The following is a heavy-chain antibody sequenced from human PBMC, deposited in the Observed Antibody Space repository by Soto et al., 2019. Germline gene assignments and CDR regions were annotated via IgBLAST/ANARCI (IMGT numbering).Heavy chain of an antibody. Sequence: QVQLVQSGAEVKKPGSSVKVSCKAYGGTFSSYAISWVRQAPGQGLEWMGGIIPIFDTADYAQKFQGRVTITADESTNTAYMELSSLRSEDTAVYYCAGHSSGVPAYYYGMDVWGQGTTVTVSS. D-gene: IGHD3-22*01. CDR1: GGTFSSYA. CDR2: IIPIFDTA. CDR3: AGHSSGVPAYYYGMDV. J-gene: IGHJ6*02. V-gene: IGHV1-69*12.